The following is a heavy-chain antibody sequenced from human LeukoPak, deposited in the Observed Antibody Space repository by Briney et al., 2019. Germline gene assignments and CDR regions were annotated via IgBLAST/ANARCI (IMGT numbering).Heavy chain of an antibody. D-gene: IGHD3-10*01. V-gene: IGHV3-7*01. CDR1: GFTFSSYW. J-gene: IGHJ5*02. CDR3: ARVSRSVRGPNWFDP. Sequence: GGSLRLSCAASGFTFSSYWMSWVRQAPGKGLEWVANIKQDGSEKYYVDSVKGRFTISRDNAKNSLYLQMNSLRAEDTAVYYCARVSRSVRGPNWFDPWGQGTLVTVSS. CDR2: IKQDGSEK.